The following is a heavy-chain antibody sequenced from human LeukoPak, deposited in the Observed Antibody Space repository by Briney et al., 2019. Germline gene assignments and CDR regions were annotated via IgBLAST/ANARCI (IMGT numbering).Heavy chain of an antibody. D-gene: IGHD3-3*01. V-gene: IGHV3-7*01. J-gene: IGHJ4*02. CDR1: GFTFWNYW. CDR2: IKGDGSDK. CDR3: ASGFDFWSGYSNFDY. Sequence: PGGSLRLSCAASGFTFWNYWMNWVRQTPGKGLEWVANIKGDGSDKYYVDSVRGRFTISRDNAKNSLYLQMNSLRAEDTAVYYCASGFDFWSGYSNFDYWGQGTLVTVSS.